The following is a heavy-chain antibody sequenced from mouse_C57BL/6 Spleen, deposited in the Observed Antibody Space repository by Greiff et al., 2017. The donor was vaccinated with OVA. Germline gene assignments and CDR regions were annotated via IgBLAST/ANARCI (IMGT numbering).Heavy chain of an antibody. CDR3: TRGNYGSSYDY. Sequence: EVKVEESGEGLVKPGGSLKLSCAASGFTFSSYAMSWVRQTPEKRLEWVAYISSGGDYIYYADTVKGRFTISRDNARNTLYLQMSSLKSEDTAMYYCTRGNYGSSYDYWGQGTTLTVSS. V-gene: IGHV5-9-1*02. CDR1: GFTFSSYA. CDR2: ISSGGDYI. D-gene: IGHD1-1*01. J-gene: IGHJ2*01.